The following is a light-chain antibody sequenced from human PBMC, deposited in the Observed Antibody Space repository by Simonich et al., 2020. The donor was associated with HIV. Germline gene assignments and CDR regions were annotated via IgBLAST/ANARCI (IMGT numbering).Light chain of an antibody. Sequence: EIVMTQSPAALSVSPGERATLACRASQSISNNLAWYQQKPGQAPRLLIYGASTRATCIPARFSGSGSGTEFTLTISSMQSEDFAVYYCQQYDNWFLLTFGGGTKVEIK. V-gene: IGKV3-15*01. J-gene: IGKJ4*01. CDR3: QQYDNWFLLT. CDR1: QSISNN. CDR2: GAS.